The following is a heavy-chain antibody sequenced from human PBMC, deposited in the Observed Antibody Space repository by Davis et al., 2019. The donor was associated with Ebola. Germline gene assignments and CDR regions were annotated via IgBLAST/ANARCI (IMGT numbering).Heavy chain of an antibody. CDR1: GGSISSSNW. CDR2: IYHSGST. CDR3: ARACPTWDRYYYYMDV. D-gene: IGHD1-26*01. J-gene: IGHJ6*03. V-gene: IGHV4-4*02. Sequence: PGGSLRLSCAVSGGSISSSNWWSWVRQPPGKGLEWIGEIYHSGSTNYNPSLKSRVTISVDKSKNQFSLKLSSVTAADTAVYYCARACPTWDRYYYYMDVWGKGTTVTVSS.